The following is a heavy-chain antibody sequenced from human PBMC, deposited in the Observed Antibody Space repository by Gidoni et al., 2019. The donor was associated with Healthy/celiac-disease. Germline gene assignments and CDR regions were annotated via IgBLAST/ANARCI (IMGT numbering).Heavy chain of an antibody. J-gene: IGHJ4*02. D-gene: IGHD1-26*01. CDR1: GFTFSRYG. CDR3: AKRSGIVGATTYLDY. V-gene: IGHV3-23*01. CDR2: ISGSGGST. Sequence: VQLLASGGGSIQPWGSLILSCAASGFTFSRYGMSWVRQGPGKGLEWVSAISGSGGSTYYADSVKGRFTISRDNSKNTLYLQMNSLRAEDTDVYYCAKRSGIVGATTYLDYWGQGTLVTVSS.